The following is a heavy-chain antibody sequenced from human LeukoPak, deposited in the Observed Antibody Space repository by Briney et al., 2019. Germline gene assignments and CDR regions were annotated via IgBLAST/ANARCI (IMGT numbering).Heavy chain of an antibody. V-gene: IGHV4-4*02. J-gene: IGHJ4*02. Sequence: PSETLSLTCAVSGGSISSSNWWSWVRQPPGQGLEWIGEIYHSGSTNYNPSLKSRVTISEDKSKNQFSLKLSSVTAADTAVYYCARSPEDDSSSWYGDFDYWGQGTLVTVSS. CDR1: GGSISSSNW. D-gene: IGHD6-13*01. CDR2: IYHSGST. CDR3: ARSPEDDSSSWYGDFDY.